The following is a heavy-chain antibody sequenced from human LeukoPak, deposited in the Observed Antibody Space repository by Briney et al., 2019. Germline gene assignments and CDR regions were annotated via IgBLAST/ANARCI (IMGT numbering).Heavy chain of an antibody. D-gene: IGHD2-15*01. J-gene: IGHJ2*01. CDR2: IYYSGST. CDR3: ARVGWSFGDTSWYFDP. CDR1: GGSISSYY. Sequence: SETLSLTCTVSGGSISSYYWSWIRQPPGKGLEWIGYIYYSGSTNYNPSPKSRVTISVDTSKNQFSLKLSSVTAADTAVYYCARVGWSFGDTSWYFDPWGRGTLVTVSS. V-gene: IGHV4-59*01.